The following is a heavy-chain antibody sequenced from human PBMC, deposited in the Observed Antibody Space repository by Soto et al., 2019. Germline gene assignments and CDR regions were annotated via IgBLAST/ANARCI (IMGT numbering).Heavy chain of an antibody. Sequence: PSETLSLTCTVSGGSISSGGYYWSWIRQHPGKGLEWIGYIYYSGSTYYNPSLKSRVTISVDTSKNQFSLKLSSVTAADTAVYYCARVPLDSSGYYIDYWGQGTLVTVSS. D-gene: IGHD3-22*01. V-gene: IGHV4-31*03. J-gene: IGHJ4*02. CDR3: ARVPLDSSGYYIDY. CDR1: GGSISSGGYY. CDR2: IYYSGST.